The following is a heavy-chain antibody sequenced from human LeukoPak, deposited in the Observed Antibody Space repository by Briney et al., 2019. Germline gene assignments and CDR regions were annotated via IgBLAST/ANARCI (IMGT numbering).Heavy chain of an antibody. Sequence: PGGSLRLSCAASGFTFTSYAMSWVRQAPGKGLEWVSSISANGGSTYYADSVKGRLTISRADSKSTVYPQMNSLRAEDTALYYCARDHRVAAAFDYWGQGALVTVSS. D-gene: IGHD2-2*01. J-gene: IGHJ4*02. CDR2: ISANGGST. CDR1: GFTFTSYA. V-gene: IGHV3-23*01. CDR3: ARDHRVAAAFDY.